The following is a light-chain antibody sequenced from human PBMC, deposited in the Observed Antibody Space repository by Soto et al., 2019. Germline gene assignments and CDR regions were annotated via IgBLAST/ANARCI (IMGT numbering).Light chain of an antibody. CDR1: QSLVWRNGNTY. V-gene: IGKV2-30*01. J-gene: IGKJ2*01. CDR3: MQGTQWPYT. CDR2: EVS. Sequence: DVVMTQSPLSLSVTLGQPASISCRSSQSLVWRNGNTYLNWLQQRPGQSPRRLIYEVSHRDSGVPDRFSGSGSGTDFTLKISRVVAEDVGVYFCMQGTQWPYTFGQGTKLEI.